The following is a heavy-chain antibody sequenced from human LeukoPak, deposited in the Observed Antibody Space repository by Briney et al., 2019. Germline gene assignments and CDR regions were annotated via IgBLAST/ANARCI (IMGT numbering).Heavy chain of an antibody. J-gene: IGHJ3*02. CDR1: GGTFSSYA. D-gene: IGHD3-22*01. CDR2: IIPILGIA. CDR3: ARGIYYYDSSGYWWLSRVVAFDI. Sequence: ASVKVSCKASGGTFSSYAISWVRQAPGQGLEWMGRIIPILGIANYAQKFQGRVTITADKSTSTAYMELSSLRSEDTAVYYCARGIYYYDSSGYWWLSRVVAFDIWGQGTMVTVSS. V-gene: IGHV1-69*04.